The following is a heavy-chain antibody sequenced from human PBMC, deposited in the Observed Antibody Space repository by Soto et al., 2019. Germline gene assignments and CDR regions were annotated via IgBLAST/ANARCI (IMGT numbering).Heavy chain of an antibody. CDR2: IIPIPGTA. CDR3: ARSQGSSTSLEIYYYYYYGMDV. D-gene: IGHD2-2*01. Sequence: QVQLVQSGAEVKKPGSSVKVSCKASGGTFSSYAISWVRQAPGQGLEWMGGIIPIPGTANYAQKLQGRVTITADESTSKAYMELSSLRSEDTAVYYCARSQGSSTSLEIYYYYYYGMDVWGQGTTVTVSS. V-gene: IGHV1-69*01. CDR1: GGTFSSYA. J-gene: IGHJ6*02.